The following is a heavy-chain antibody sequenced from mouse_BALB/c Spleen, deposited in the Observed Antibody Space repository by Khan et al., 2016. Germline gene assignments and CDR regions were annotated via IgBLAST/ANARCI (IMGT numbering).Heavy chain of an antibody. CDR1: GYTFTHYG. Sequence: QIQLVQSGPELKKPGETVKISCKASGYTFTHYGIHWVKRAPGQGLKWMGWMNTYTGEPTYGDDFKGRFAFSLETSASTACLLINNLKNEDMATYFCARECDYYFDYWGHGTTLTVSS. D-gene: IGHD2-13*01. V-gene: IGHV9-1*02. CDR3: ARECDYYFDY. J-gene: IGHJ2*01. CDR2: MNTYTGEP.